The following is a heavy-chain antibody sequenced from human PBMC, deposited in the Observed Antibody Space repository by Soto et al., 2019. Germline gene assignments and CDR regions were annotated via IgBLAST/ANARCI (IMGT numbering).Heavy chain of an antibody. J-gene: IGHJ5*02. CDR1: GFTFSSYA. CDR2: ISGSGGST. V-gene: IGHV3-23*01. Sequence: PGGSLRLSCAASGFTFSSYAMSWVRQAPGKGLEWVSAISGSGGSTYYADSVKGRFTISRDNSKNTLYLQMNSLRAEDTAVYYCARNSHTMIVVPSHTPPNLWGQGTLVTVSS. CDR3: ARNSHTMIVVPSHTPPNL. D-gene: IGHD3-22*01.